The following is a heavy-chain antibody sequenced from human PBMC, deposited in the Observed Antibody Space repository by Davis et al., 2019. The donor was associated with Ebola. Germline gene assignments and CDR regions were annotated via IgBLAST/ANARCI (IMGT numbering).Heavy chain of an antibody. V-gene: IGHV3-9*01. CDR2: ISWNSGSI. CDR3: AKDMSDSSSLYYYGMDV. D-gene: IGHD6-13*01. J-gene: IGHJ6*04. Sequence: SLKISCAASGFTFDDYAMHWVRQAPGKGLEWVSGISWNSGSIAYADSVKGRFTISRDNAKNSLYLQMNSLRAEDTALYYCAKDMSDSSSLYYYGMDVWGKGTTVTVSS. CDR1: GFTFDDYA.